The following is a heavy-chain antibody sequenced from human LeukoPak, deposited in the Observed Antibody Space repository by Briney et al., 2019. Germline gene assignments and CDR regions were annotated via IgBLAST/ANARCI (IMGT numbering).Heavy chain of an antibody. D-gene: IGHD4-23*01. J-gene: IGHJ6*02. V-gene: IGHV3-23*01. Sequence: GGSLRLSCAASGFTFSSYAMSWVRQAPGKGLEWVSAISGSGGSTYYADSVKGRFTIYRDNSKNTLYLQMNSLRAEDTAVYYCANDYGDKYYYYYGMDVWGQGTTVTVSS. CDR3: ANDYGDKYYYYYGMDV. CDR1: GFTFSSYA. CDR2: ISGSGGST.